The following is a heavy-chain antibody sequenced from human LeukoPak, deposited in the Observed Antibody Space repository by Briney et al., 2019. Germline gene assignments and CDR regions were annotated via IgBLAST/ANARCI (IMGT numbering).Heavy chain of an antibody. J-gene: IGHJ4*02. CDR2: ISYDGSNK. V-gene: IGHV3-30*18. CDR1: GFTFSSYG. D-gene: IGHD3-9*01. Sequence: GGSLRLSCAASGFTFSSYGMHWVRQAPGKGLEWVAVISYDGSNKYYADSVKGRFTISRDNSKNTLYLQMNSLRAEDTAVYYCAKEWAPGYDILTGYYFGYWGQGTLVTVSS. CDR3: AKEWAPGYDILTGYYFGY.